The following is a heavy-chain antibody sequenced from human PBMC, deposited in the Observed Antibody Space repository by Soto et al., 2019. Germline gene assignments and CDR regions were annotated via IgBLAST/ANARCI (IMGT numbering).Heavy chain of an antibody. CDR3: ARTNYYDGKQGAFDI. CDR2: IKQDGSEK. CDR1: GFTFSNYW. V-gene: IGHV3-7*03. Sequence: EMQLVESGGGLIQPGGSLRLSCAASGFTFSNYWMSWVRQAPGKGLEWMANIKQDGSEKYYVDSVKGRFIISRDNAKNSVYLQMNSLRAEDTALYYCARTNYYDGKQGAFDIWGQGTMVTVSS. J-gene: IGHJ3*02. D-gene: IGHD3-16*01.